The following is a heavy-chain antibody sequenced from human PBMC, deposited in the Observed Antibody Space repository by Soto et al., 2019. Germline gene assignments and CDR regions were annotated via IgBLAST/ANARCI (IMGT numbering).Heavy chain of an antibody. CDR2: IYYSGST. V-gene: IGHV4-31*03. D-gene: IGHD3-9*01. CDR1: GDSISSGGYY. J-gene: IGHJ4*02. CDR3: ARSPHFDGYNDY. Sequence: QVQLQESGPGLVKPSQTLSLTCTVSGDSISSGGYYWSWIRQHPGKGLEWIAHIYYSGSTYYNPSLKSRVTISVDTSKNHVSLKLSSVTEADTAVYYCARSPHFDGYNDYWGQGTLVTVSS.